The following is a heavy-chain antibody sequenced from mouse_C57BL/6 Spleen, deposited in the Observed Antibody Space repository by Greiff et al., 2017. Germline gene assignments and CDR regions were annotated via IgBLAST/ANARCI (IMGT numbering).Heavy chain of an antibody. CDR3: ARGLDSSGYLDY. CDR1: GFTFSSYA. Sequence: EVKVVESGGGLVKPGGSLKLSCAASGFTFSSYAMSWVRQTPEKRLEWVATISDGGSYTYYPDNVKGRFTISRDNAKNNLYLQMSHLKSEDTAMYYCARGLDSSGYLDYWGQGTTLTVSS. CDR2: ISDGGSYT. J-gene: IGHJ2*01. D-gene: IGHD3-2*02. V-gene: IGHV5-4*03.